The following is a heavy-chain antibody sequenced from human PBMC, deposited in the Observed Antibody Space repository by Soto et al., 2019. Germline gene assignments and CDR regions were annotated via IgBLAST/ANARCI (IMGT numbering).Heavy chain of an antibody. CDR1: GGTFKNYA. D-gene: IGHD3-22*01. J-gene: IGHJ4*02. CDR2: ILPVFDEL. Sequence: QVQLVQSESEVKKPGSSVKVSCKVSGGTFKNYAISLVRQAPGQGLQWVGGILPVFDELHYAPKLQGRVTITADEVTSTAPLELGSLTSEDTAGYFCARASDTSGYHYWGQGSLVTVSS. CDR3: ARASDTSGYHY. V-gene: IGHV1-69*01.